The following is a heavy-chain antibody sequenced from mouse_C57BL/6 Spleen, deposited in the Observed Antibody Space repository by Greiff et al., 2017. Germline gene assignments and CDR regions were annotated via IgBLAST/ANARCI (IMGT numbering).Heavy chain of an antibody. CDR2: IRLKSDNYAT. D-gene: IGHD1-1*01. Sequence: EVKLVESGGGLVQPGGSMKLSCVASGFTFSNYWMNWVSQSPEKGLEWVAQIRLKSDNYATHYVESVKGRFTISRDDSKSSVYLQMNNLRAEDTGIYYCTDYYGSSYGAMDYWGQGTSVTVSS. J-gene: IGHJ4*01. CDR3: TDYYGSSYGAMDY. CDR1: GFTFSNYW. V-gene: IGHV6-3*01.